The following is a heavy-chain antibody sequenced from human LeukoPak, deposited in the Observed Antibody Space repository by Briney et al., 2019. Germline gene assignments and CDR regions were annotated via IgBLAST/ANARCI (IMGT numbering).Heavy chain of an antibody. Sequence: GGSLRLSCAASGFTFSTYSMNWVRQAPGQGLEWVSSISSRSSYIYYADSVKGRFTISRDNAKNSLYLQMNSLRAEDTAVYYCASDLSDCSGGNCYSGHYWGQGTLVTVSS. CDR2: ISSRSSYI. D-gene: IGHD2-15*01. CDR3: ASDLSDCSGGNCYSGHY. V-gene: IGHV3-21*01. CDR1: GFTFSTYS. J-gene: IGHJ4*02.